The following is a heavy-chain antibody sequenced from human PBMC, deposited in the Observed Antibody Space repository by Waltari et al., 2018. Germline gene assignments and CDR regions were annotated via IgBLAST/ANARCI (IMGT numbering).Heavy chain of an antibody. CDR1: GGSISSGSYY. V-gene: IGHV4-61*02. Sequence: QVQLQESGPGLVKPSQTLSLTCTVSGGSISSGSYYWGWIRQPAGKGLEWIGRIYTSGSTNYTPALKSRVTISVDTSKNQFSLKLSSVTAADTAVYYCARDVAAAGTSRFDPWGQGTLVTVSS. CDR2: IYTSGST. J-gene: IGHJ5*02. D-gene: IGHD6-13*01. CDR3: ARDVAAAGTSRFDP.